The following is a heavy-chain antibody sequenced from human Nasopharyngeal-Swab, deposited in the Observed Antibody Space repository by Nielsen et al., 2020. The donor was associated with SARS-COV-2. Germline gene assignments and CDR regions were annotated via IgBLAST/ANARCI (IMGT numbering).Heavy chain of an antibody. CDR2: FDPRDGQT. Sequence: SVKVSCKVSGDTLTELSMHWVRQAPGKGLEWMGGFDPRDGQTVYAQKFQGRVTMTEDTSTDTAYMELSGLTSDDTAVYYCATDRRWNYYYGMEVWGQGTTVTVSS. D-gene: IGHD2-15*01. CDR3: ATDRRWNYYYGMEV. J-gene: IGHJ6*02. CDR1: GDTLTELS. V-gene: IGHV1-24*01.